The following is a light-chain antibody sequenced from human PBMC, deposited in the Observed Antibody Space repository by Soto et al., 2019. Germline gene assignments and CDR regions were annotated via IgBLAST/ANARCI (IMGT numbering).Light chain of an antibody. J-gene: IGKJ1*01. Sequence: EIGMTQSPVTLSLYPGERATLSCWAGQSVSNNLAWYQQKPGQAPRLLIYGASTRATGIPDRFSGSGSGTDFTLTISRLEPEDFAVYYCQQYGSSGTFGQGTKVDI. CDR1: QSVSNN. CDR3: QQYGSSGT. V-gene: IGKV3-20*01. CDR2: GAS.